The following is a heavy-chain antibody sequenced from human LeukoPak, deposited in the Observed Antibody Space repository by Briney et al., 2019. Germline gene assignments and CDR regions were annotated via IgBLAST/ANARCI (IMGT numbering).Heavy chain of an antibody. CDR1: GYTFTSYD. J-gene: IGHJ4*02. Sequence: ASVKVFCKASGYTFTSYDINWVRQATGQGLEWMGWMNPNSGNTGYAQKFQGRVTMTRNTSISTAYMELSSLRSDDTAVYYCARDGRYDFWSGYYASPAFDYWGQGTLVIVSS. V-gene: IGHV1-8*01. CDR2: MNPNSGNT. D-gene: IGHD3-3*01. CDR3: ARDGRYDFWSGYYASPAFDY.